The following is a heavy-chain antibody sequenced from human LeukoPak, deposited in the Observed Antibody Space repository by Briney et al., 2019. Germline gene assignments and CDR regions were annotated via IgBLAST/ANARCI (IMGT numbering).Heavy chain of an antibody. CDR2: ISSNGGST. J-gene: IGHJ4*02. Sequence: GGSLRLSCSASGFTFSSYAMHWVRQAPGKGLEYVSAISSNGGSTYYTDSVKGRFTISRDNSKNTLYLQMNSLRAEDTAVYYCAKEVAQYYYGSGSTFDYWGQGTPVTVSS. CDR1: GFTFSSYA. CDR3: AKEVAQYYYGSGSTFDY. V-gene: IGHV3-64*04. D-gene: IGHD3-10*01.